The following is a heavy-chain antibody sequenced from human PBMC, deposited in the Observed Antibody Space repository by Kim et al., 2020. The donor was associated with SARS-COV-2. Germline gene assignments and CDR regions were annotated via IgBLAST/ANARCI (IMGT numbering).Heavy chain of an antibody. CDR2: ISAYNVNR. V-gene: IGHV1-18*04. D-gene: IGHD3-9*01. Sequence: ASVKVSCKASGYTFTDYGISWVRQAPGQGLEWMGWISAYNVNRHYARSLQDRVTITTDTSASTAYLELRSLRSDETAVYYCAKGGEYFDWSPGDSWGQGTLVTVSS. CDR3: AKGGEYFDWSPGDS. J-gene: IGHJ4*02. CDR1: GYTFTDYG.